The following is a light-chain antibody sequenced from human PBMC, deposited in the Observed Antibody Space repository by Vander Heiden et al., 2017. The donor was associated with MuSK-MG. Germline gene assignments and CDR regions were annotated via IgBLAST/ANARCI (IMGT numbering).Light chain of an antibody. Sequence: TQMTQPPSSLSASVGDRVTITCRASQSISSYLNWYQQKPGKAPKLLIYAASSLPSGVTSRFSGSGSGTDFTLTISSLQPEDFAAYSCQQCYRYPPGLTFGGGTKVEIK. CDR2: AAS. V-gene: IGKV1-39*01. J-gene: IGKJ4*01. CDR1: QSISSY. CDR3: QQCYRYPPGLT.